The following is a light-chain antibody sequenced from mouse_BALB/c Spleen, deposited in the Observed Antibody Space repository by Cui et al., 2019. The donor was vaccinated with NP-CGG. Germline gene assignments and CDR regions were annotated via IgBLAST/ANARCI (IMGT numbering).Light chain of an antibody. CDR3: ALWYSNHWV. V-gene: IGLV1*01. CDR2: GTN. CDR1: TGAVTTSNY. J-gene: IGLJ1*01. Sequence: QAVVTQESAPTLSPGETVTPTCRSSTGAVTTSNYPNWVQEKPDHLFTGLIGGTNNRAPGVPARFSGSLIGDKAALTITGAQTEDEAIYFCALWYSNHWVFGGGTKLTVL.